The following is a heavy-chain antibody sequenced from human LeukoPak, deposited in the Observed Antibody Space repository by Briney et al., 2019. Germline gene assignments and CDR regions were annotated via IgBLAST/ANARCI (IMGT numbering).Heavy chain of an antibody. CDR1: GGSISSYY. CDR2: IYYSGST. V-gene: IGHV4-59*08. Sequence: SETLSFTCTVSGGSISSYYWSWIRQPPGKGPEWIGYIYYSGSTNYNPSLKSRVTISVDTSKNQFSLKLSSVTAADTAVYYCARREKLVFDYWGQGTPVTVSS. CDR3: ARREKLVFDY. D-gene: IGHD6-6*01. J-gene: IGHJ4*02.